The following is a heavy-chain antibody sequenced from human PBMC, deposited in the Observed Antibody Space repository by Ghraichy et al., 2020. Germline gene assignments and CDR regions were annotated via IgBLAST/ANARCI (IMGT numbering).Heavy chain of an antibody. J-gene: IGHJ5*02. V-gene: IGHV3-33*01. CDR3: ARDLHYYDSRAQKGNWFDP. D-gene: IGHD3-22*01. CDR1: GFTFSSYG. CDR2: IWYDGSNK. Sequence: GGSLRLSCAASGFTFSSYGMHWVRQAPGKGLEWVAVIWYDGSNKYYADSVKGRFTISRDNSKNTLYLQMNSLRAEDTAVYYCARDLHYYDSRAQKGNWFDPWGQGTLVTVSS.